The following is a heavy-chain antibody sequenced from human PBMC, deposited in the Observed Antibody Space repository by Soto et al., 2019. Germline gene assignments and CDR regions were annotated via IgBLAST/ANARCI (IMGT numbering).Heavy chain of an antibody. V-gene: IGHV3-23*01. CDR1: GFTFTNYA. CDR2: ISGGGGNT. CDR3: ARHSGPYGSGSYYSYLDH. D-gene: IGHD3-10*01. J-gene: IGHJ5*02. Sequence: EVQLLESGRGLVQRGGSLRLSCAASGFTFTNYAMSWVRQAPGKGLEWVSAISGGGGNTYYADSVKGRFTISRDNSKNTLYVQMNSLRPEDTSVYYCARHSGPYGSGSYYSYLDHWGQGTLVTVSS.